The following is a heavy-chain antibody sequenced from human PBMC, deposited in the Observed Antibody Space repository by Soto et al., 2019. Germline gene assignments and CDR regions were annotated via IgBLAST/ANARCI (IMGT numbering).Heavy chain of an antibody. CDR3: ARVSVLRFLEWSPMDV. CDR1: GYTFTSYD. CDR2: MNPNSANT. Sequence: ASVKVSCKASGYTFTSYDINWVRQATGQGLEWTGWMNPNSANTGYAQKFQGRVTMTRNTSISTAYMELSSLRSEDTAVYYCARVSVLRFLEWSPMDVWGQGTTVTVSS. V-gene: IGHV1-8*01. J-gene: IGHJ6*02. D-gene: IGHD3-3*01.